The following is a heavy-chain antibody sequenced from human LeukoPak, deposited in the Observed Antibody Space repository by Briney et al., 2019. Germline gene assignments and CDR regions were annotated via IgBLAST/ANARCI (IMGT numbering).Heavy chain of an antibody. CDR1: GFTFSSYA. V-gene: IGHV3-64*01. D-gene: IGHD2-2*01. CDR2: ISSNGCST. J-gene: IGHJ5*02. Sequence: GGSLRLSCAASGFTFSSYAMHWVRQAPGKGLEYVSAISSNGCSTYYANSVKGRFTISRDNSKNTLYLQMGSLRAEDMAVYYCAREIGRNCSSTSCYFGWFDPWGQGTLVTVSS. CDR3: AREIGRNCSSTSCYFGWFDP.